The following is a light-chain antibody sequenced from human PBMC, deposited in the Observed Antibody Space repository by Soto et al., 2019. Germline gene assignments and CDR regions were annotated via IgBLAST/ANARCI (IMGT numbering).Light chain of an antibody. J-gene: IGKJ1*01. Sequence: DIQMTQSPSTLSASVGDSVTVTCRASQPIGTSLHWYQQKTEKAPKVLISAASRLQSGVSSRFSGSGSGTHFALTISNLQPEDFATYYCQQGYTTLWTFGQGTKVELK. CDR1: QPIGTS. CDR2: AAS. CDR3: QQGYTTLWT. V-gene: IGKV1-39*01.